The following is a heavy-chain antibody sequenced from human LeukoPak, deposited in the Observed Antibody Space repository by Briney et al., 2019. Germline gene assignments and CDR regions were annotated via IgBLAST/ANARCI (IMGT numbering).Heavy chain of an antibody. D-gene: IGHD3-3*01. Sequence: SETLPLTCTVSGGSISSSSYYWGWIRQPPGKGLEWIGSIYYSGSTYYNPSLKSRVTISVDTSKNQFSLKLSSVTAADTAVYYCARALKYYDFWSGSLADAFDIWGQGTMVTVSS. J-gene: IGHJ3*02. CDR3: ARALKYYDFWSGSLADAFDI. CDR2: IYYSGST. CDR1: GGSISSSSYY. V-gene: IGHV4-39*01.